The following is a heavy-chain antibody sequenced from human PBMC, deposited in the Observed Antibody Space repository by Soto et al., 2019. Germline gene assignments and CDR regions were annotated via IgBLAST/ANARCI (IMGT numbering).Heavy chain of an antibody. CDR3: ARDKIGPGRYSSIWYNYYYNGMYV. CDR1: GFTFSSYW. J-gene: IGHJ6*02. Sequence: LRLSCAASGFTFSSYWMSWVRQAPGKGLEWVANIKQDGSEKYYVDSVKGRFTISRDNAKNSLYLQMNSLRAEDTAVYYCARDKIGPGRYSSIWYNYYYNGMYVWGPGTTVTVSS. D-gene: IGHD6-13*01. CDR2: IKQDGSEK. V-gene: IGHV3-7*01.